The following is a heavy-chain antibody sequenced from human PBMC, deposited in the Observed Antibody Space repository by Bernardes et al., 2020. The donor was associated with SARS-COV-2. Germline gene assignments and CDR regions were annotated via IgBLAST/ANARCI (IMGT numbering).Heavy chain of an antibody. CDR2: IYYSGST. D-gene: IGHD2-2*01. J-gene: IGHJ5*02. CDR3: ARHLHDCSSTSCWYNWFDP. Sequence: SETLSLTCTVSGGSISSSSYYWGWIRQPPGKGLEWIGSIYYSGSTYYNPSLKSRVTISVDTSKNQFSLKLSSVTAADTAVYYCARHLHDCSSTSCWYNWFDPWGQGTLVTVSS. CDR1: GGSISSSSYY. V-gene: IGHV4-39*01.